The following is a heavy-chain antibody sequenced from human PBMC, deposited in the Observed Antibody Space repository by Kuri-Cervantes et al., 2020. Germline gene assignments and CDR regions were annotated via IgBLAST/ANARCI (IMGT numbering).Heavy chain of an antibody. Sequence: SVKVSCKASGGTFSNYAISWVRQAPGQGLEWMGGIIPIFGTANYAQKFQGRVTITTDESTSTAYMELSSLRSDDTAVYYCARESPVDAFDIWGQGTMVTVSS. CDR3: ARESPVDAFDI. V-gene: IGHV1-69*05. J-gene: IGHJ3*02. CDR2: IIPIFGTA. CDR1: GGTFSNYA.